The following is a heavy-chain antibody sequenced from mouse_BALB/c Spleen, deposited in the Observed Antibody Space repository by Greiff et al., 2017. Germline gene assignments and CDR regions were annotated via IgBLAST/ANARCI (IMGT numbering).Heavy chain of an antibody. CDR2: ISSGSSTI. D-gene: IGHD2-1*01. CDR3: ARGYCNSLDY. Sequence: EVHLVESGGGLVQPGGSRKLSCAASGFTFSSFGMHWVRQAPEKGLEWVAYISSGSSTIYYADTVKGRFTISRDNPKNTLFLQMTSLRSEDTAMYYCARGYCNSLDYWGQGTTLTVSS. V-gene: IGHV5-17*02. CDR1: GFTFSSFG. J-gene: IGHJ2*01.